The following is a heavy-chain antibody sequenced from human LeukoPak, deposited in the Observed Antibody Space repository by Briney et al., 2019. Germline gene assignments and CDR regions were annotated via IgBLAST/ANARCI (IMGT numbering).Heavy chain of an antibody. CDR3: ARGIAARLGAFDI. CDR2: ISGSGGST. CDR1: GFTFSSYA. J-gene: IGHJ3*02. Sequence: PGGSLRLSCAASGFTFSSYAMSWVRQAPGKGLDWVSAISGSGGSTYYADSVKGQFTISRDNAQNSLYLQMNSLRAEDTAVYYCARGIAARLGAFDIWGQGTMVTVSS. V-gene: IGHV3-23*01. D-gene: IGHD6-6*01.